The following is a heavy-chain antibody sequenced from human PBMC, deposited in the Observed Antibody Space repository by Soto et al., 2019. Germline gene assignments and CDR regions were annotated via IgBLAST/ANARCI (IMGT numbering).Heavy chain of an antibody. CDR2: ISAYKGNT. J-gene: IGHJ4*02. Sequence: ASVKVSCKASGFTFTNYGISWVRQAPGQGLEWMGWISAYKGNTNYAQKFQGRVTMTTDTSTSTAYLELRSLRSDDMAVYFCASRSGQLPYYFDYWGQGTQVTVSS. V-gene: IGHV1-18*03. CDR1: GFTFTNYG. D-gene: IGHD6-6*01. CDR3: ASRSGQLPYYFDY.